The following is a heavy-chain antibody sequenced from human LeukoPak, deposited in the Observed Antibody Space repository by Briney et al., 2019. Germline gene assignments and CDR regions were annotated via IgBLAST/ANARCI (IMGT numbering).Heavy chain of an antibody. CDR3: ARTEGQLDGYYYYYYMDV. D-gene: IGHD6-6*01. J-gene: IGHJ6*03. CDR2: IYTSGST. CDR1: GGSISSGSYY. V-gene: IGHV4-61*02. Sequence: SETLSLTCTVSGGSISSGSYYWSWIRQPAGKGLEWIGRIYTSGSTNYNPSLKSRVTISVDTSKNQFSLKLSSVTAADTAVYYCARTEGQLDGYYYYYYMDVWGKGTTVTVSS.